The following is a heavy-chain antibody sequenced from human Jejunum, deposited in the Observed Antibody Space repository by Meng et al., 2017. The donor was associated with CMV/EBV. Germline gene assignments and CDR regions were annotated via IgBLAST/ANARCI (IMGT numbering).Heavy chain of an antibody. CDR2: IWYDGNKE. J-gene: IGHJ4*02. CDR1: GFTFGSYG. Sequence: ATSGFTFGSYGMHWVRQAPGKGLEWIAVIWYDGNKESYVDSVKGRFTISRDSSKKTSYLLMTNLRAEDTAVYYCAKQDATYYFDSWGPGTLVTVSS. CDR3: AKQDATYYFDS. V-gene: IGHV3-33*06.